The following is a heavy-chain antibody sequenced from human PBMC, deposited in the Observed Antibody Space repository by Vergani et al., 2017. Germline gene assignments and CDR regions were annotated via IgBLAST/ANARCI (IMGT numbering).Heavy chain of an antibody. CDR2: INPNSGGT. V-gene: IGHV1-2*02. CDR3: VRGGAVVVTAIDY. D-gene: IGHD2-21*02. J-gene: IGHJ4*02. CDR1: GYTFTGYY. Sequence: QVQLVQSGAEVKKPGASVKVSCKASGYTFTGYYMHWVRQAPGQGLEWMGGINPNSGGTNYAQKFQGRVTMTRDKSISTAYMQLSRLGSDDTAVYYCVRGGAVVVTAIDYWGQGTLVTVSS.